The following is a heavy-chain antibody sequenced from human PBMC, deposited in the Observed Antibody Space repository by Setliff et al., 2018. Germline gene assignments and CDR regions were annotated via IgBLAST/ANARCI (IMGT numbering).Heavy chain of an antibody. Sequence: GSLRLSCAASGFDFSDHHMDWVRQAPGKGLEWVAFIRYDGSNKYYADSVKGRFTISRDNSKNTLYLQMNSLRAEDTAVYYCAKGRDYGDYYYYYGMDVWGQGTTVTVSS. V-gene: IGHV3-30*02. CDR2: IRYDGSNK. CDR1: GFDFSDHH. D-gene: IGHD4-17*01. J-gene: IGHJ6*02. CDR3: AKGRDYGDYYYYYGMDV.